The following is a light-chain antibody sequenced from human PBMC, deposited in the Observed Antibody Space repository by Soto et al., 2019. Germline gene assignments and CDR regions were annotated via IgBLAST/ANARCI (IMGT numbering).Light chain of an antibody. CDR2: DAS. Sequence: EIVLTQSPATLSLSPGERATLSCRASQSVSSYLAWYQQKPGQALRLLIYDASNRATGIPARFSGSGSGTDFTLTISSLEPEDFAVYYCQQRSNWPKTFGQGTKV. V-gene: IGKV3-11*01. CDR3: QQRSNWPKT. CDR1: QSVSSY. J-gene: IGKJ1*01.